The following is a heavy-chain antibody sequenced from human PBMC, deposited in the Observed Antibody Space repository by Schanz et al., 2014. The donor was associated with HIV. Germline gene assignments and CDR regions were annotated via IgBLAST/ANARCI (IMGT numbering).Heavy chain of an antibody. CDR3: ARDRPVIVGATRADGGTDFDY. CDR1: GGSFSYYA. J-gene: IGHJ4*02. CDR2: INPANGVT. Sequence: QVQLVQSGAEVKKPGSSVKVSCKASGGSFSYYAINWVRQAPGQGLEWMGGINPANGVTKYAQKFRDRVTLTRDTSISTLYMELTSLRSDDTAVYYCARDRPVIVGATRADGGTDFDYWGQGTLVTVSS. V-gene: IGHV1-2*02. D-gene: IGHD1-26*01.